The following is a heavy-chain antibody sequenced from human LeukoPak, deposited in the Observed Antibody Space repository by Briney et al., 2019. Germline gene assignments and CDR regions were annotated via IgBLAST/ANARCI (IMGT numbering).Heavy chain of an antibody. CDR3: ARRGYGIAAAGFD. V-gene: IGHV3-11*01. D-gene: IGHD6-13*01. CDR2: ISSSGSTI. CDR1: GFIFRDYY. Sequence: GGSLRLSCAASGFIFRDYYMRWIRQARGRGLEGVSYISSSGSTIYYADSVKGRFTISRDNAKNSLYLQMNSLRAEDTAVYYCARRGYGIAAAGFDWGPGTLVTVSS. J-gene: IGHJ4*02.